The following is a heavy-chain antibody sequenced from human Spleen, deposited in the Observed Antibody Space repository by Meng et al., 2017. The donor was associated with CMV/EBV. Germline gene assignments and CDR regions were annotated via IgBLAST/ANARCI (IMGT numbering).Heavy chain of an antibody. CDR2: INPSGGST. V-gene: IGHV1-46*01. Sequence: FTSYYMHWVRQAPGQGLEWMGIINPSGGSTSYAQKCQGRVTMTRDTSTSTVYMELSSLRSEDTAVYYCASRGWPYGDYVWYYGMDVWGQGTTVTVSS. CDR1: FTSYY. CDR3: ASRGWPYGDYVWYYGMDV. J-gene: IGHJ6*02. D-gene: IGHD4-17*01.